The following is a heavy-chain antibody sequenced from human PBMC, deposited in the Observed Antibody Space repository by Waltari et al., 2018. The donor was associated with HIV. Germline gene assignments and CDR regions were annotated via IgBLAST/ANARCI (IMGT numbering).Heavy chain of an antibody. J-gene: IGHJ4*02. D-gene: IGHD3-16*01. CDR3: ARDFRSPKGDFDY. CDR2: INLDGSTT. V-gene: IGHV3-74*01. CDR1: GFTFTSYW. Sequence: EVQLVESGGGSVQPGGSLSLSCAASGFTFTSYWMHWVRQAPGKGLVWVSRINLDGSTTTYADSVKGRFTISRDNAKSTLYLQMSSLRAEDTAMYYCARDFRSPKGDFDYWGQGTLVSVSS.